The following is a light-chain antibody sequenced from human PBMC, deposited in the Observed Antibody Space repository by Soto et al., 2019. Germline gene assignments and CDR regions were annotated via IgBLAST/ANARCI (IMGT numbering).Light chain of an antibody. CDR1: QGIGSA. CDR2: DAS. CDR3: LLFNTYPQA. V-gene: IGKV1-13*02. J-gene: IGKJ4*01. Sequence: AIQLTQSPSSLSASIGDRVTITCRARQGIGSALAWYQQAPGKPPKLLIFDASTLENGVPSRFSGSGSETDFTLTNSSLQPEDFATYYCLLFNTYPQAFGGGTKVEIK.